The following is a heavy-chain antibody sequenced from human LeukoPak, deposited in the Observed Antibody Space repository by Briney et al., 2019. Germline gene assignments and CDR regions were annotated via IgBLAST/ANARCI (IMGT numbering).Heavy chain of an antibody. CDR2: ISSSGRTT. V-gene: IGHV3-48*03. D-gene: IGHD2-2*01. Sequence: GGSLRLSCAAAGFTFSNYEMNWVRQAPGKGLEWVSYISSSGRTTYYAGSVKGRFTVSRDNAKNSLYLQMNSLRDEDTAVYYCAFRPLGDCSSSTCYAFDYWGRGTLVTVSS. J-gene: IGHJ4*02. CDR3: AFRPLGDCSSSTCYAFDY. CDR1: GFTFSNYE.